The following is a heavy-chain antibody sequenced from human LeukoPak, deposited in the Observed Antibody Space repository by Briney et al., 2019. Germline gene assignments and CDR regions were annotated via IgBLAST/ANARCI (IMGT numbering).Heavy chain of an antibody. D-gene: IGHD3-22*01. CDR1: GGSISSSNNY. CDR2: IYYSGRP. J-gene: IGHJ1*01. V-gene: IGHV4-39*07. CDR3: ASVSYDTSLQH. Sequence: PSETLSLTCTVSGGSISSSNNYWGWIRQHPGKVRVWIGSIYYSGRPYYNPSLKGRVIITVDTSKNQSSLRLSAVTAADTAIYYCASVSYDTSLQHWGQGTLVTVSS.